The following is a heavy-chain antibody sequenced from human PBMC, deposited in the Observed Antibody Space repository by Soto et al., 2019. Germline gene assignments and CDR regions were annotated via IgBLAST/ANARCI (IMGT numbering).Heavy chain of an antibody. Sequence: PGGSLRLSCAASGFTFSSYEMNWVRQAPGKGLEWVSYISSSGSTIYYADSVKGRFTISRDNAKNSLYLQTNSLRAEDTAVYYCARSVTSGYYHGMDVWGQGTTVTVSS. CDR1: GFTFSSYE. J-gene: IGHJ6*02. V-gene: IGHV3-48*03. D-gene: IGHD3-22*01. CDR3: ARSVTSGYYHGMDV. CDR2: ISSSGSTI.